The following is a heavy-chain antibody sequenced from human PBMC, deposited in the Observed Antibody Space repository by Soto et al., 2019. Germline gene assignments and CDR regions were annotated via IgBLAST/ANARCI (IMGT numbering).Heavy chain of an antibody. Sequence: SETLSLTCTVSGGSISSSSSYWGWIRQPPGKGLEWIGTIYSGSTYYNPSLKSRVTISVDTSKNQFSLKLSSVAAADTAIYFCATTRGIAVGGSFDYWGQGTLVTVSS. CDR3: ATTRGIAVGGSFDY. V-gene: IGHV4-39*01. CDR2: IYSGST. D-gene: IGHD6-13*01. J-gene: IGHJ4*02. CDR1: GGSISSSSSY.